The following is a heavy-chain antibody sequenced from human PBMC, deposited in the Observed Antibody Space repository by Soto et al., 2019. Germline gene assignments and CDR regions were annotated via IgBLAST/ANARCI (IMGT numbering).Heavy chain of an antibody. CDR2: INWNSGSI. V-gene: IGHV3-9*01. J-gene: IGHJ4*02. Sequence: PGGSLILSCAASGFIFEDYAMHWVRQAPGKGLQWVSGINWNSGSIAYADSVKGRFTISRDNAKNSLYLQMNSLRAEDTALYYCARTVVADYWGQGTLVTVSS. D-gene: IGHD2-2*01. CDR3: ARTVVADY. CDR1: GFIFEDYA.